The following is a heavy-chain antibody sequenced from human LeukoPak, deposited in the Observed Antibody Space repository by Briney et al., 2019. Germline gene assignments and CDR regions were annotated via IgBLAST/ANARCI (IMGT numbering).Heavy chain of an antibody. CDR1: GGSFSGYY. J-gene: IGHJ5*02. V-gene: IGHV4-34*01. CDR3: ARRTPKEISPRFDP. CDR2: IYYSGST. Sequence: PSETLSLTCAVYGGSFSGYYWSWIRQPPGKGLEWIGSIYYSGSTYYSPSLKSRVTISVDTSKNQFSLKLSSVTAADTAVYYCARRTPKEISPRFDPWGQGTLVTVSS. D-gene: IGHD5-24*01.